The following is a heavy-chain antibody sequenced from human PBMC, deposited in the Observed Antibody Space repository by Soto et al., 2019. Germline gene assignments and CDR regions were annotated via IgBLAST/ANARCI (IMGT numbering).Heavy chain of an antibody. CDR1: GFTFSSYW. CDR2: INSDGSST. V-gene: IGHV3-74*01. CDR3: ARSGTDDSFDI. Sequence: GGSLRLSCAASGFTFSSYWMHWVRQAPGKGLVWVSRINSDGSSTSYADSVKGRFTISRDNAKNTLYLQMNSLRAEDTAVYYCARSGTDDSFDIWGQGTMVTVSS. J-gene: IGHJ3*02. D-gene: IGHD1-7*01.